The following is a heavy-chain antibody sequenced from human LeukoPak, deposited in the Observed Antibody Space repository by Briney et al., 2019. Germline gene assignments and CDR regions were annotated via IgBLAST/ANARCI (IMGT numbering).Heavy chain of an antibody. CDR1: GFTFNTYS. CDR2: ISSSSSYI. J-gene: IGHJ4*02. CDR3: ARGRFGLSLDY. Sequence: GGSLRLSCEASGFTFNTYSMNWVRQAPGKGLEWVSSISSSSSYIYYADSVKGRFTISRDNAKNSLYLQMYSLRAEDTAVYYCARGRFGLSLDYWGQGTLVTVSS. D-gene: IGHD3-16*01. V-gene: IGHV3-21*01.